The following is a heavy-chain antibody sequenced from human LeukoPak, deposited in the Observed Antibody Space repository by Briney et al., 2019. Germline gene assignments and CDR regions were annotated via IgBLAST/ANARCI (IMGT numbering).Heavy chain of an antibody. D-gene: IGHD2-15*01. V-gene: IGHV1-69*05. CDR3: ARDRVAATDAFDI. Sequence: SVEVSCKASGYTFTSYGISWVRQAPGQGLEWMGRIIPIFGTANYAQKFQGRVTITTDESTSTAYMELSSLRSEDTAVYYCARDRVAATDAFDIWGQGTMVTVSS. CDR1: GYTFTSYG. CDR2: IIPIFGTA. J-gene: IGHJ3*02.